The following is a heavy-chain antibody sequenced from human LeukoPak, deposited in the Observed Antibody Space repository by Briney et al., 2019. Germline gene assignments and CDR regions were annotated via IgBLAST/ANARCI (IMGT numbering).Heavy chain of an antibody. CDR3: ARVGVDTAMVIYYYYYMDV. J-gene: IGHJ6*03. V-gene: IGHV1-8*01. CDR1: GYTFTSYD. CDR2: MNPNSGNT. Sequence: GASVKVSCKASGYTFTSYDINWVQQATGQGLEWMGWMNPNSGNTGYAQKFQGRVTMTRNTSISTAYMELSSLRSEGTAVYYCARVGVDTAMVIYYYYYMDVWGKGTTVTVSS. D-gene: IGHD5-18*01.